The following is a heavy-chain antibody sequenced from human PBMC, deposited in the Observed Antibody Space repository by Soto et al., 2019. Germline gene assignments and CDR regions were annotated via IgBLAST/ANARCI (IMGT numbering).Heavy chain of an antibody. J-gene: IGHJ4*02. V-gene: IGHV1-2*02. Sequence: ASVKVSCKASGYTFTGYFMHWVRQAPGQGLEWMGWINPNSGGTNYAQKFQGRVTMTRDTSISTAYMELSRLRSDDTAVYYCARAGLYLGELSPYDYWGQGTLVPSPQ. CDR2: INPNSGGT. CDR3: ARAGLYLGELSPYDY. CDR1: GYTFTGYF. D-gene: IGHD3-16*02.